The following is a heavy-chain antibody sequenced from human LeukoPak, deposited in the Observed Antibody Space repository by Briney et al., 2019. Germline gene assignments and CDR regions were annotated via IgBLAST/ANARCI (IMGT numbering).Heavy chain of an antibody. CDR1: GYTFTNYG. Sequence: GASVKVSCKASGYTFTNYGISWVRQAPGQGLEWMGWISAYNGNTNYAQKVQGRVIMTTDTSTSTAHMELRSLRSDDTAVYYCARGGEEGDYYGLVYWSQGTLVTVSS. CDR3: ARGGEEGDYYGLVY. CDR2: ISAYNGNT. D-gene: IGHD3-10*01. J-gene: IGHJ4*02. V-gene: IGHV1-18*04.